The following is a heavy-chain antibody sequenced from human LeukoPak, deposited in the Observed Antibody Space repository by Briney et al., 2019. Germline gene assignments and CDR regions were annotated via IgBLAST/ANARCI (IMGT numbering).Heavy chain of an antibody. J-gene: IGHJ4*02. Sequence: GGSLRLSCAASGFTFSSYWMSWVRQAPGKGLEWVANIKQDESEKYYVDSVKGRFTISRDNAKNSLYLQMNSLRAEDTAVYYCARRRGYCSSTSCSHYYFDYWGQGTLVTVSS. V-gene: IGHV3-7*01. D-gene: IGHD2-2*01. CDR1: GFTFSSYW. CDR2: IKQDESEK. CDR3: ARRRGYCSSTSCSHYYFDY.